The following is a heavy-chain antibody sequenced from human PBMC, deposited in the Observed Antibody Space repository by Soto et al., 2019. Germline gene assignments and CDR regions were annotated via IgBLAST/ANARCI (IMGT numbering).Heavy chain of an antibody. CDR3: ARGGLLWFGGLAFDI. D-gene: IGHD3-10*01. V-gene: IGHV1-18*01. CDR1: GYTFTSYG. CDR2: ISAYNGNT. J-gene: IGHJ3*02. Sequence: ASVKASCKASGYTFTSYGISWVRQAPGQGLEWMGWISAYNGNTNYAQKLQGRVTMTTNTSTSTAYMELSSLRSEDTAVYYCARGGLLWFGGLAFDIWGQGTMVTVSS.